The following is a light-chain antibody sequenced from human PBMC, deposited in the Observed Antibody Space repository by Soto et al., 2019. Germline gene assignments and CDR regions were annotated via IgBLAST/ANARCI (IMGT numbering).Light chain of an antibody. CDR1: QRVSSDS. V-gene: IGKV3-20*01. CDR2: GVS. J-gene: IGKJ2*01. CDR3: QQYGTSPPT. Sequence: EIVLTQFPGALSLSLGEGATLSCRASQRVSSDSLAWYRQKLGQAPRLLIFGVSKRATGVPDRFSGGGSGTDFALTISRLEPQDFAVYYCQQYGTSPPTFGQGTRLEIK.